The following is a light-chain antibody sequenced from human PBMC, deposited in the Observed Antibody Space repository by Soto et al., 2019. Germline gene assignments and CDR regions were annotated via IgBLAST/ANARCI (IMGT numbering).Light chain of an antibody. J-gene: IGLJ3*02. CDR1: SSDVGSYNL. Sequence: QAVVTQPASVSGSPGQSITISCTGTSSDVGSYNLVSWYQQHPGKAPKFLIYEVSKRPSGVSNRFSGSKSGNTASLTISGLQAEDEADYYCCSYAGSSTWVFGGGTKVTVL. CDR2: EVS. CDR3: CSYAGSSTWV. V-gene: IGLV2-23*02.